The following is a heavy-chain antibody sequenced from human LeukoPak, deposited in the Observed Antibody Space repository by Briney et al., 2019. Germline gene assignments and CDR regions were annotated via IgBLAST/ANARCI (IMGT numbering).Heavy chain of an antibody. J-gene: IGHJ6*04. D-gene: IGHD4-17*01. CDR3: ARTPRKVTTYYYGMDV. CDR1: GGSFSGYY. Sequence: SETLSLTCAVYGGSFSGYYWSWIRQPPGKGLEWIGEINHSGSTSYNPSLKSRVTISVDTSKNQFSLKLSSVTAADTAVYYCARTPRKVTTYYYGMDVWGKGTTVTVSS. CDR2: INHSGST. V-gene: IGHV4-34*01.